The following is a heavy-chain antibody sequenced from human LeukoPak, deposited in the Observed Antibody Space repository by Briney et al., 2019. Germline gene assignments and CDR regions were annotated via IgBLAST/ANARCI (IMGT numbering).Heavy chain of an antibody. V-gene: IGHV3-30*18. J-gene: IGHJ5*02. CDR1: GFTFSRYG. D-gene: IGHD4-11*01. CDR3: AKDGWTTVTANWFDP. Sequence: GGSLRLSCAASGFTFSRYGMHWVRQAPGKGLEWVAVISYDGSNKYYADSVKGRFTISRDNSKNTLYLRMNRLRAEDTAVYYCAKDGWTTVTANWFDPWGQGTLVTVSS. CDR2: ISYDGSNK.